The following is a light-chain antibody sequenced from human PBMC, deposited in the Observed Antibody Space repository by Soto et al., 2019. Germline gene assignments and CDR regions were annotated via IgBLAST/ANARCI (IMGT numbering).Light chain of an antibody. J-gene: IGKJ3*01. CDR3: QQYNNWPMAT. CDR1: QTVSSN. Sequence: ERVLTQFPDTLSVSPGESATLSCRASQTVSSNLVWYQQRAGQPPRLLIYGASTRATGISDRFSGSGSGTEFTLTISSLQPEDFAVYYCQQYNNWPMATFGPGTKVEIK. V-gene: IGKV3-15*01. CDR2: GAS.